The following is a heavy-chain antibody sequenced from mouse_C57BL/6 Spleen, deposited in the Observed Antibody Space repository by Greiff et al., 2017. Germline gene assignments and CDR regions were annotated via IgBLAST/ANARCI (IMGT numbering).Heavy chain of an antibody. CDR1: GYAFTNYL. CDR2: INPGSGGT. Sequence: QVQLQESGAELVRPGTSVKVSCKASGYAFTNYLIEWVKQRPGQGLEWIGVINPGSGGTNYNEKFKGKATLTADKSSSTAYMQLSSLTSEDSAVYFCARGQSLAYFDVWGTGTTVTVSS. D-gene: IGHD6-1*01. J-gene: IGHJ1*03. V-gene: IGHV1-54*01. CDR3: ARGQSLAYFDV.